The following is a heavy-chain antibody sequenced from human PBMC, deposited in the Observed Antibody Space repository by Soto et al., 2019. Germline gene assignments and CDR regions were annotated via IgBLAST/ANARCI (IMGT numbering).Heavy chain of an antibody. CDR2: ISYDGSNK. J-gene: IGHJ4*02. Sequence: GGPLRLSCAASGFTFSSYGMHWVRQAPGKGLEWVAVISYDGSNKYYADSVKGRFTISRDNSKNTLYLQMNSLRAEDTAVYYCAKGASYYYDSSGYFDYWGQGTLVTVSS. CDR3: AKGASYYYDSSGYFDY. CDR1: GFTFSSYG. D-gene: IGHD3-22*01. V-gene: IGHV3-30*18.